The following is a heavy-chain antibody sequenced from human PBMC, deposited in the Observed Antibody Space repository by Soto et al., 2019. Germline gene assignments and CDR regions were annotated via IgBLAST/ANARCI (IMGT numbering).Heavy chain of an antibody. V-gene: IGHV3-64*02. CDR1: GFTFSSYA. CDR3: ARSWGSDYYYYGMDV. CDR2: ISSNGGST. Sequence: EVQLVESGEGLVQPGGSLRLSCAASGFTFSSYAMHWVRQAPGKGLEYVSAISSNGGSTYYADSVKGRFTISRDNSKNTLYLQMGSLRAEDMAVYYCARSWGSDYYYYGMDVWGQGTTVTVSS. D-gene: IGHD3-16*01. J-gene: IGHJ6*02.